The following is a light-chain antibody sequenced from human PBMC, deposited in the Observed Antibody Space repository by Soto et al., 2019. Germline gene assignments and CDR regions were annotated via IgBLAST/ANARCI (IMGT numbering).Light chain of an antibody. CDR1: SSNIGAGHD. Sequence: QSVLTQPPSVSGAPGQRVTISCTGSSSNIGAGHDVHWYQQLPGTAPKLLIYNNNNRPSGVPDRFSGSKSGTSASLAITGLQAEDEADYYGQSYDSSLSDVVFGGGTKLTVL. V-gene: IGLV1-40*01. CDR2: NNN. J-gene: IGLJ2*01. CDR3: QSYDSSLSDVV.